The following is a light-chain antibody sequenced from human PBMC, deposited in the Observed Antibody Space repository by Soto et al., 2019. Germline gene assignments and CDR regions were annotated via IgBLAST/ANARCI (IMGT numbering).Light chain of an antibody. V-gene: IGKV1-9*01. CDR3: QQLNSYPLT. CDR2: AAS. CDR1: QGLSSY. J-gene: IGKJ4*01. Sequence: DIPLTQSPSFLSASVGDRVTITCRASQGLSSYLAWYQQKPGKAPKLLIYAASTLQSGVPSRFSGSGSGTECTLTISSLQPEDFATYYCQQLNSYPLTFGGGTKVEIK.